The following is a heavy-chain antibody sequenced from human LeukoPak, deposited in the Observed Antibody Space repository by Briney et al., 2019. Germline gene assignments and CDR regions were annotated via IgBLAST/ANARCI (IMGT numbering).Heavy chain of an antibody. Sequence: GASVKVSCKASGYTFTSYYMHWVRQAPGQGLEWMGIINPSGGSTSYAQKFQGRVTMTRDTSTSTVYMELSSLRSEDTAVYYCARDWTRQNNDYYYYYMDVWGKGTTVTIS. J-gene: IGHJ6*03. CDR3: ARDWTRQNNDYYYYYMDV. CDR1: GYTFTSYY. D-gene: IGHD1/OR15-1a*01. CDR2: INPSGGST. V-gene: IGHV1-46*01.